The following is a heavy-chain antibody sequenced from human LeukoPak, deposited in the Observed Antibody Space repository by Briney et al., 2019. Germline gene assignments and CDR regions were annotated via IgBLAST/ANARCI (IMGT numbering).Heavy chain of an antibody. J-gene: IGHJ4*02. CDR1: GFTLSNNY. CDR2: LYTGGNT. Sequence: PGGSQRLSCAASGFTLSNNYMSWVRQAPGKGLEWVSLLYTGGNTYFADSVKGRFTISRDNSKNTLYLQMNSLRAEDTAVYYCAKSTEGYSGSYLFDYWGQGTLVTVSS. V-gene: IGHV3-53*01. CDR3: AKSTEGYSGSYLFDY. D-gene: IGHD1-26*01.